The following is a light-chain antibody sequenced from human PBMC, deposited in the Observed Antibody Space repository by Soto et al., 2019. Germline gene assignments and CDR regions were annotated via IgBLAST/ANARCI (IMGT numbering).Light chain of an antibody. CDR1: SSDVGSYNL. Sequence: QSALTQPASVSGSPGQSITISCTGTSSDVGSYNLVSWYQQHPTKAPKPLIFEGSKRPSGVSNRFSGSKSGNTASLTISGLQAVDEADYYCCSFAGSSTVVFGGGTKLTVL. CDR3: CSFAGSSTVV. V-gene: IGLV2-23*01. CDR2: EGS. J-gene: IGLJ2*01.